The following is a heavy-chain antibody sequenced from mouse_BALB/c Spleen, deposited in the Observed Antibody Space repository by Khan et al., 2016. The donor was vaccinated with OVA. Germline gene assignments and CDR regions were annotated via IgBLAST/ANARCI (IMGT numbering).Heavy chain of an antibody. CDR2: IWGGGST. J-gene: IGHJ4*01. D-gene: IGHD2-10*02. CDR1: GFSLTDYG. CDR3: AKGVWSYYFALDY. V-gene: IGHV2-6-5*01. Sequence: QVQLKESGPGLVAPSQSLSITCTVSGFSLTDYGVSWIRQPPGKGLEWLGVIWGGGSTHYNSALTSRLSISKDNSKSQVFLKMNSLQTDDTDMYDCAKGVWSYYFALDYWGQGTSVTVAA.